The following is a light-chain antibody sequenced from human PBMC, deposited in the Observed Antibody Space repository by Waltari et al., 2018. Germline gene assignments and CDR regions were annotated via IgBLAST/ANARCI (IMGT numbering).Light chain of an antibody. CDR2: EGS. V-gene: IGLV2-23*01. J-gene: IGLJ2*01. CDR1: SSDVGKYNL. Sequence: QSALTQPASVSGSPGQSITIPCTGTSSDVGKYNLVPWYQQHPGQAPKLMIYEGSQRPSGVSDRFSGSKSGNTASLTISGLQAEDEADYYCFSYAGRATGVFGGGTKLTVL. CDR3: FSYAGRATGV.